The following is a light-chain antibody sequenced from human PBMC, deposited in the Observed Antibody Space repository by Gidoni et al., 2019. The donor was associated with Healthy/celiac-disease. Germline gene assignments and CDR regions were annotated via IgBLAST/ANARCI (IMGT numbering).Light chain of an antibody. Sequence: IVLTQSPATLSLSQGERATLSCRASQSVSSYLAWYQQKPGQAPRLLIYDASSGSGTDFTLTISSLEPEDFAVYYCQQRSNWPITFGQGTRLEIK. CDR2: DAS. V-gene: IGKV3-11*01. J-gene: IGKJ5*01. CDR1: QSVSSY. CDR3: QQRSNWPIT.